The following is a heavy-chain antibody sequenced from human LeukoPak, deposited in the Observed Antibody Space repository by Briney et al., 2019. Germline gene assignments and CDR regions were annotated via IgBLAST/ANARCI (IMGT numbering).Heavy chain of an antibody. CDR1: GFTVSSNY. D-gene: IGHD5-24*01. J-gene: IGHJ6*02. CDR2: IYGGGST. CDR3: ARDGYRDYYGMDV. Sequence: GGSLRLSCAASGFTVSSNYMSWVRQAPGKGLEWVSVIYGGGSTYYADSVKGRFTISRDNSKNTLYLQMNSLRAEDTAVYYCARDGYRDYYGMDVWGQGTTVTVSS. V-gene: IGHV3-53*01.